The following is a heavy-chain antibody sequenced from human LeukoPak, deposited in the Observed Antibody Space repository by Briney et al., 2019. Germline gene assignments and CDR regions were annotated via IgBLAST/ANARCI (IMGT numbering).Heavy chain of an antibody. Sequence: SETLSLTCTGSGGSISSYYWSWIRQPPGKGLEWIWYIYYSGSTNYNPSLKSRVTISVDTSKNQFSLKLSSVTAADTAVYYCARGPLLYGSGSPNWFDPWGQGTLVTVSS. J-gene: IGHJ5*02. CDR1: GGSISSYY. V-gene: IGHV4-59*01. D-gene: IGHD3-10*01. CDR2: IYYSGST. CDR3: ARGPLLYGSGSPNWFDP.